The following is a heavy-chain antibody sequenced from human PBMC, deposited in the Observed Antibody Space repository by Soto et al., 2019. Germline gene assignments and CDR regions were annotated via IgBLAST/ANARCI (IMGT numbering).Heavy chain of an antibody. CDR1: GYSFTTYG. Sequence: QVQLVQSGAEVKKPGASVKVSCKASGYSFTTYGISWVRQAPGQGLEWMGWISDYNGNTKYEKKFQGRVTMTTDTSPRTAYMELKSLRSDDTAVYYCAREGYYSGSESYSPPRYYGMDVWGQGTTVTVS. D-gene: IGHD3-10*01. CDR2: ISDYNGNT. J-gene: IGHJ6*02. CDR3: AREGYYSGSESYSPPRYYGMDV. V-gene: IGHV1-18*01.